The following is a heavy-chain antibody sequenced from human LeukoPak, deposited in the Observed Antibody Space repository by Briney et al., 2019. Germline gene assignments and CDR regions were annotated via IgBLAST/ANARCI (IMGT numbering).Heavy chain of an antibody. CDR3: ARDTGYKVAFDI. J-gene: IGHJ3*02. Sequence: GGSLRLSCAASGFTFSTYWMSWVRQAPGKGLEWVANIKEDGSDKYYVDSVKGRFTISRDNAKNSLYQQMNSLRAEDTALYYCARDTGYKVAFDIWGQGTMVTVSS. CDR1: GFTFSTYW. CDR2: IKEDGSDK. D-gene: IGHD5-12*01. V-gene: IGHV3-7*01.